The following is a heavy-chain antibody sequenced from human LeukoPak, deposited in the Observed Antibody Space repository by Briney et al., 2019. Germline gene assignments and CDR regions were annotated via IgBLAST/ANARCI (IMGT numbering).Heavy chain of an antibody. Sequence: GGSLRLSCAASGFTFSNAWMSWVRQAPGKGLEWAGRIKSKTDGGTTDYAAPVKGRFTISRDDSKNTLYLQMNSLKTEDTAVYYCTTGPYYYDSSEPFDYWGQGTLVTVSS. D-gene: IGHD3-22*01. CDR3: TTGPYYYDSSEPFDY. V-gene: IGHV3-15*01. CDR1: GFTFSNAW. CDR2: IKSKTDGGTT. J-gene: IGHJ4*02.